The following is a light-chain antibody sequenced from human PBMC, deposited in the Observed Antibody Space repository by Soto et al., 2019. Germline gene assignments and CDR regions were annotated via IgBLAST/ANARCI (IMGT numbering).Light chain of an antibody. CDR3: TSFAPGRVYV. J-gene: IGLJ1*01. V-gene: IGLV2-14*03. CDR2: EVS. Sequence: SVLTRPASVSWSPGRSITISGSGTSSDIGAYDYVSWYHQHPGRAPKLIIYEVSHRFSGLSYRFSGSKSGNTASLTISGLQAEDEGDYYCTSFAPGRVYVFGSGTKVTVL. CDR1: SSDIGAYDY.